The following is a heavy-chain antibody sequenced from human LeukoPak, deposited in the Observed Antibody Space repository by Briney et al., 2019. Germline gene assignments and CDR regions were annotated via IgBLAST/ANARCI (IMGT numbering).Heavy chain of an antibody. Sequence: PSETLSLTCTVSGGSISSYYWSSIRQSPGKGLEWIGYIYYTGTSYNPSLKSRVTISADTSKNQFSLKLISVTAADTAVYYCASRKLGNDYWGQGTLVTVSS. CDR3: ASRKLGNDY. CDR1: GGSISSYY. CDR2: IYYTGT. D-gene: IGHD7-27*01. V-gene: IGHV4-59*01. J-gene: IGHJ4*02.